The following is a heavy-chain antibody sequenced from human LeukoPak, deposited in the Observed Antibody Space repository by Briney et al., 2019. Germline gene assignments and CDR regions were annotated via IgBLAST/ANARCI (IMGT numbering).Heavy chain of an antibody. V-gene: IGHV4-39*07. J-gene: IGHJ4*02. CDR3: ARSLRRDGYNFIDY. CDR1: GGSISNRTYY. D-gene: IGHD5-24*01. CDR2: VYYDGST. Sequence: SETLSLTCSVSGGSISNRTYYWGWIRQPPGEGLEWIGSVYYDGSTYYTASLKSRVTISVDTSKNQFSLKLSSVTAADTAVYYCARSLRRDGYNFIDYWGQGTLVTVSS.